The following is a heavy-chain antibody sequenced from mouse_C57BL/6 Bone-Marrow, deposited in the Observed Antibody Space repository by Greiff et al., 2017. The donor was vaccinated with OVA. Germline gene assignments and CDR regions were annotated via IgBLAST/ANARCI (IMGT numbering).Heavy chain of an antibody. CDR2: IYPRDGST. CDR1: GYTFTSYD. Sequence: QVQLQQSGPELVKPGASVKLSCKASGYTFTSYDINWVKQRPGQGLEWIGWIYPRDGSTKYTEKFKGKATLTVDTSSSTAYMELHSLPSEDSAVYFCAAASTVVAPPYAMDYWGQGTSVTVSS. V-gene: IGHV1-85*01. D-gene: IGHD1-1*01. J-gene: IGHJ4*01. CDR3: AAASTVVAPPYAMDY.